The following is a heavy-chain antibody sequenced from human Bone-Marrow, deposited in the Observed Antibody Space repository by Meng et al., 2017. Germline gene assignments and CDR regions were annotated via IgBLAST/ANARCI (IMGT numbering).Heavy chain of an antibody. CDR1: GFTFSSIE. CDR3: ARKYYVFWSGYFSRRRAVGAFDI. V-gene: IGHV3-48*03. CDR2: FSSSGSTI. J-gene: IGHJ3*02. Sequence: GGFLRPSGAAPGFTFSSIEMNWVRQLPGKGLEWVSYFSSSGSTIYNADSVKGRFTISRDNAKNSLYLQMNSLRAEDTAVYYCARKYYVFWSGYFSRRRAVGAFDIWGQGTMVTVSS. D-gene: IGHD3-3*01.